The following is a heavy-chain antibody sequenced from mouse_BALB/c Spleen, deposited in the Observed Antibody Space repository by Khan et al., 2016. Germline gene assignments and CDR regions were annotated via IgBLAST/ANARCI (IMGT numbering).Heavy chain of an antibody. Sequence: EVQLQESGPSLAKPSQTLSLTCSVTGDSITSGHWNWIRKFPGNKFDFMGYISHSGDSYYNPSLKSRISITRDTSKNQYYLQLNSVTTEDTATSDCATWDYYCSAFAYWGQGTLVTVSA. D-gene: IGHD1-2*01. CDR3: ATWDYYCSAFAY. J-gene: IGHJ3*01. CDR1: GDSITSGH. CDR2: ISHSGDS. V-gene: IGHV3-8*02.